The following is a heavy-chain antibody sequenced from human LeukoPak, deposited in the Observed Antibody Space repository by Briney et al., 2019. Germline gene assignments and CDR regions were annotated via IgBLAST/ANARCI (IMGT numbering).Heavy chain of an antibody. V-gene: IGHV3-11*04. J-gene: IGHJ3*02. CDR2: ISSSGSTI. CDR1: GFTFSDYY. D-gene: IGHD5-18*01. CDR3: ARDLSSRGYTYGTPAFTFDI. Sequence: GGSLRLSCAASGFTFSDYYMSWIRQAPGKGLEWVSYISSSGSTIYYADSLKGRFTISRDNAKNSLSLLMNSLRAEDTAVYSCARDLSSRGYTYGTPAFTFDIWGQGTMVTVSS.